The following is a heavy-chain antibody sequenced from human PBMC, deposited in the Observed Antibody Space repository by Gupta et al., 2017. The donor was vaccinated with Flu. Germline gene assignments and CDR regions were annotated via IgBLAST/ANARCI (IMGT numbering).Heavy chain of an antibody. D-gene: IGHD1-7*01. CDR3: ARDRWNYDFDY. V-gene: IGHV1-3*01. J-gene: IGHJ4*02. Sequence: RQAPGQRLEWMGWINAGNGNTKYSQKFQGRVTITRDTSASTAYMELSSLRSEDTAVYYCARDRWNYDFDYWGQGTLVTVSS. CDR2: INAGNGNT.